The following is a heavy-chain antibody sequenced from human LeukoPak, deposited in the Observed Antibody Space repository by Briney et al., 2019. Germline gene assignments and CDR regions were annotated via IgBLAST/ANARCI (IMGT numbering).Heavy chain of an antibody. Sequence: GGSLRLSCAASGFTFSSYSMNWVRQAPGKGLEWVSYISSSSSTIYYADSVKGRFTISRDNAKNSLYLQMNSLRDEDTAVYYCARERAATGLYYYYCYGMDVWGQGTTVTVSS. V-gene: IGHV3-48*02. D-gene: IGHD6-13*01. CDR2: ISSSSSTI. CDR1: GFTFSSYS. CDR3: ARERAATGLYYYYCYGMDV. J-gene: IGHJ6*02.